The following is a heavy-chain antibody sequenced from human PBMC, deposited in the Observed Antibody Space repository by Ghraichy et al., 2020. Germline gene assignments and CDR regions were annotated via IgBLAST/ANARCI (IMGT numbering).Heavy chain of an antibody. J-gene: IGHJ4*02. D-gene: IGHD6-13*01. CDR3: ALHASFQQRVLLLHQYHFDN. CDR2: IFYNGNT. Sequence: SETLSLTCSVSGDFISSRSNYWGWIRQPPGKGLEWIATIFYNGNTYYNPSLQSRVTISVDTSKNQFSLRLTSVTAADTAIYYCALHASFQQRVLLLHQYHFDNWGQGTLVTVSS. V-gene: IGHV4-39*01. CDR1: GDFISSRSNY.